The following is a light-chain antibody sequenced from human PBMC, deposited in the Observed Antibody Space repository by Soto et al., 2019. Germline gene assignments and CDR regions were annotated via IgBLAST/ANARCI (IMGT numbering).Light chain of an antibody. CDR2: AAS. J-gene: IGKJ3*01. CDR1: DSIDTY. Sequence: DIQMTQSPSSLSAFVGDTVTITCRATDSIDTYLNWYQQKSGQAPRVLITAASTLQSGVPSRFSGSGSGTDFTLTINNLQPEDFATYYCQRTYIAPFTFGPGTKVAIK. CDR3: QRTYIAPFT. V-gene: IGKV1-39*01.